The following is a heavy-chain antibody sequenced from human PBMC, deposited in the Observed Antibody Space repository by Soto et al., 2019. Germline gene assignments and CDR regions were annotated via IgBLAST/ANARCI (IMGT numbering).Heavy chain of an antibody. J-gene: IGHJ5*02. CDR1: GGSFSGYY. Sequence: QVQLQQWGAGLLKPSETLSLTCAVYGGSFSGYYWSWIRQPPGKGLEWIGEINHSGSTNYNPSLKGRVTISVERSKNQFSLKLSSVTAADTAVYYCARGMRYYDYVWGSYRFPDWFDPWGQGTLVTVSS. CDR2: INHSGST. CDR3: ARGMRYYDYVWGSYRFPDWFDP. V-gene: IGHV4-34*01. D-gene: IGHD3-16*02.